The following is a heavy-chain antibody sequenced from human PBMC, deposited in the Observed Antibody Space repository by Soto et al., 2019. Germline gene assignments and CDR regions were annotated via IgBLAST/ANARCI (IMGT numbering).Heavy chain of an antibody. J-gene: IGHJ4*02. CDR3: AKDIEYDFWSGYLDD. D-gene: IGHD3-3*01. Sequence: EVQLVESGGGLVQPGRSLRLSCAASGFTFDDYAMHWVRQAPGKGLEWVSGISWNSGSIAYADSVKGRFTISRDNAKDSLYLQMNSLRAEDTALYYCAKDIEYDFWSGYLDDWGQGTLITVSS. CDR1: GFTFDDYA. V-gene: IGHV3-9*01. CDR2: ISWNSGSI.